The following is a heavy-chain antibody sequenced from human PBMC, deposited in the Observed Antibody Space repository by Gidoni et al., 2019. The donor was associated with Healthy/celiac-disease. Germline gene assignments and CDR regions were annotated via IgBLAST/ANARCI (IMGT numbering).Heavy chain of an antibody. CDR2: INPSGGST. CDR3: ARGSIVGATSYYGMDV. D-gene: IGHD1-26*01. V-gene: IGHV1-46*03. CDR1: GYTFTSYY. J-gene: IGHJ6*02. Sequence: QVQLVQSGAEVKKPGASVKVSCKASGYTFTSYYMHWVRQAPGQGLEWMGIINPSGGSTSYAQKFQGRVTMTRDTSTSTVYMELSSLRSEDTAVYYCARGSIVGATSYYGMDVWGQGTTVTVSS.